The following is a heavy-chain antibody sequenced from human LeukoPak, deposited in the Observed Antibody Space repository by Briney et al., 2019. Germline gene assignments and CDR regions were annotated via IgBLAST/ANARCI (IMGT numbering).Heavy chain of an antibody. CDR1: GFTFSSYA. CDR3: AKGPYYDRSGAVGY. CDR2: ISGSGGST. V-gene: IGHV3-23*01. D-gene: IGHD3-22*01. Sequence: PGGSLRLSCAASGFTFSSYAMSWVRQAPGKGLEWVSAISGSGGSTYYADSVKGRFTISRDNSKNTLYLQMNSLRAEDTAVYYCAKGPYYDRSGAVGYWGQGTLVTVSS. J-gene: IGHJ4*02.